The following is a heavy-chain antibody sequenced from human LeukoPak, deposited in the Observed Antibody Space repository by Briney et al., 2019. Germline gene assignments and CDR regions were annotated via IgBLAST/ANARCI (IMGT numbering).Heavy chain of an antibody. V-gene: IGHV1-2*02. Sequence: ASVKVSCKASGYTFTSYDINWVRQAPGQGLEWMAWLNPNSGGTNCAQKFQGRVTMTSDTSISTAYMELSRLRSDDTAVYYCARVPISVVRGVINAVDIWGQGTMVTVSS. CDR2: LNPNSGGT. D-gene: IGHD3-10*01. J-gene: IGHJ3*02. CDR1: GYTFTSYD. CDR3: ARVPISVVRGVINAVDI.